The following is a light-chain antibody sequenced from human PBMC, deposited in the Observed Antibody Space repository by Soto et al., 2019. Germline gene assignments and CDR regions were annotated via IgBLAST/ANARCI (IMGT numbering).Light chain of an antibody. CDR1: ASNIGKNG. Sequence: QSVLTQPPSVSGAPGQGVTISCSGSASNIGKNGVNWYQQLPGKAPKLVVYYDDLLPSGVSDRFSGSNSGTSASLAISGLQSEDEADYFCAAWDDGLNGLVFGGGTELTVL. J-gene: IGLJ3*02. CDR2: YDD. CDR3: AAWDDGLNGLV. V-gene: IGLV1-36*01.